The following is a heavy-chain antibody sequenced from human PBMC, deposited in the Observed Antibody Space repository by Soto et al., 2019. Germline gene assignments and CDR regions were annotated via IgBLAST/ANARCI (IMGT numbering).Heavy chain of an antibody. CDR2: ISAYNGNT. D-gene: IGHD3-3*01. CDR3: ARTYFDFWSGYYTPQDFRY. J-gene: IGHJ4*02. Sequence: QVQLVQSGAEVKKPGASVKVSCKASGYTFTSYGISWVRQAPGQGLEWMGWISAYNGNTKYAQKLQGRVTMTTDTSTSTAYMELRSLKSDDTAVYYCARTYFDFWSGYYTPQDFRYWGQGTLVTVSS. CDR1: GYTFTSYG. V-gene: IGHV1-18*01.